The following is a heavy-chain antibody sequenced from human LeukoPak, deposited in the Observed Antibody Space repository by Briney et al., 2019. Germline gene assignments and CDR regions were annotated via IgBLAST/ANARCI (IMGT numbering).Heavy chain of an antibody. CDR3: ARDLKWGVLGYSYGSGMDV. CDR2: ISSSSSYI. J-gene: IGHJ6*02. V-gene: IGHV3-21*01. D-gene: IGHD5-18*01. Sequence: GGSLRLSCAASGFTFSTYSMNWVRQAPGKGLEWVLSISSSSSYIYYADSVKGRFTISRDNAKNSLYLQMNSLRAEDTAVYFCARDLKWGVLGYSYGSGMDVWGQGTTVTVSS. CDR1: GFTFSTYS.